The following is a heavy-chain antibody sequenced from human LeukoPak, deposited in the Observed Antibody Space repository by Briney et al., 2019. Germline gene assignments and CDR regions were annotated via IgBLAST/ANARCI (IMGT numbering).Heavy chain of an antibody. CDR1: GFTFSSHG. D-gene: IGHD6-19*01. CDR3: ARDPSSGWYDY. Sequence: GGSLRLSCAASGFTFSSHGMSWVRQAPGKGLEWVSAISGSGGSTYYADSVKGRFTISRDNSKNTLYLQMNSLRAEDTAVYYCARDPSSGWYDYWGQGTLVTVSS. V-gene: IGHV3-23*01. CDR2: ISGSGGST. J-gene: IGHJ4*02.